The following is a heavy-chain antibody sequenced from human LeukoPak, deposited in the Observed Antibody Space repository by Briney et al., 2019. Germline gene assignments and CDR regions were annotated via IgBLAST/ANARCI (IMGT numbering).Heavy chain of an antibody. CDR1: GYTFTDNW. V-gene: IGHV5-51*01. Sequence: GESLKISCKGSGYTFTDNWIGWVRQMPGKGLEWMGIINPADSDSRYSPSFQGRVTISADKSITTAYLQWTSLKASDTAIYYCAKTLGARYYFDSWGQGTLVTVSS. D-gene: IGHD1-14*01. CDR2: INPADSDS. CDR3: AKTLGARYYFDS. J-gene: IGHJ4*02.